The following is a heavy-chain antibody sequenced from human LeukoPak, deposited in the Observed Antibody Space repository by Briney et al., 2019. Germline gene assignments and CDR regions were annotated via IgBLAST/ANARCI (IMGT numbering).Heavy chain of an antibody. J-gene: IGHJ4*02. CDR3: AVGFSGMVRGVIGY. V-gene: IGHV1-8*01. CDR2: MNPNSGNT. Sequence: ASVTVSCKASGYTSTSYDINWVRQATGQGLEWMGWMNPNSGNTGYAQKFQGRVTMTRNTSISTAYMELSSLRSEDTAVYYCAVGFSGMVRGVIGYWGQGTLVTVSS. D-gene: IGHD3-10*01. CDR1: GYTSTSYD.